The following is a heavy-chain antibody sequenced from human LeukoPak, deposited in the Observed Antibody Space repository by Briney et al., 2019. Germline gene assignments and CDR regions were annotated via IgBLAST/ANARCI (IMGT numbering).Heavy chain of an antibody. V-gene: IGHV3-30*02. J-gene: IGHJ4*02. CDR1: GFTFSSYG. CDR3: AKDSSKWAFDY. CDR2: IRYDESNE. Sequence: GGSLRLSCAASGFTFSSYGMHWVRQAPGKWREWVAFIRYDESNEYYADSVKGRLTIARDNSKNTLYLQMNSLRPEDTAVYYCAKDSSKWAFDYWGQGTLVTVSS. D-gene: IGHD1-26*01.